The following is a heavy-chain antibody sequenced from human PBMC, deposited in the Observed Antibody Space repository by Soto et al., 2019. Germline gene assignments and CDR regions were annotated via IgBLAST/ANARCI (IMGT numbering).Heavy chain of an antibody. CDR1: GYTFTGYY. CDR3: ARVGSSSVDYYYGMDV. CDR2: INPNSGGT. J-gene: IGHJ6*02. Sequence: WASVKVSCKASGYTFTGYYMHWVRQAPGQGLEWMGWINPNSGGTNYAQKFQGRVTMTRDTSISTAYMELSRLRSDDTAVYYCARVGSSSVDYYYGMDVWGQGTTVTVSS. V-gene: IGHV1-2*02. D-gene: IGHD6-6*01.